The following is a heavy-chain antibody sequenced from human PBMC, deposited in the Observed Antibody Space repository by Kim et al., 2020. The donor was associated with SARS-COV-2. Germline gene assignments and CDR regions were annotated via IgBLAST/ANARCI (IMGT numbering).Heavy chain of an antibody. J-gene: IGHJ3*02. CDR2: IYPGDSDT. CDR1: GYSFTSYW. D-gene: IGHD1-1*01. Sequence: GESLKISCKGSGYSFTSYWIGWVRQMPGKGLEWMGIIYPGDSDTRYSPSFQGQVTISADKSISTAYLQWSSLKASDTAMYYCARRRTYNWNDGRAFDIWGQGTMVTVSS. CDR3: ARRRTYNWNDGRAFDI. V-gene: IGHV5-51*01.